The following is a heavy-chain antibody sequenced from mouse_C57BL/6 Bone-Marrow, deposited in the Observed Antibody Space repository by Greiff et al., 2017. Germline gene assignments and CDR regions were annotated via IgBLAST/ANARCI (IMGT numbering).Heavy chain of an antibody. Sequence: QVQLQQPGAELVKPGASVKLSCKASGYTFTSYWMQWVKQRPGQGLEWIGVIDPSDSYTNYNQKFKGKATLTVDTSSSTAYMQLSSLTSEDSAVYYCARDGYYYFDYWGQGTTLTVSS. CDR3: ARDGYYYFDY. CDR2: IDPSDSYT. J-gene: IGHJ2*01. CDR1: GYTFTSYW. D-gene: IGHD2-3*01. V-gene: IGHV1-50*01.